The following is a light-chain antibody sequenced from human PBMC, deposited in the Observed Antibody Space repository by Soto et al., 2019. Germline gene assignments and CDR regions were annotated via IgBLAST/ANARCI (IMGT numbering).Light chain of an antibody. CDR3: CSYAGGRSPYV. Sequence: QSVLTQPASVSGSPGQSITVSCTGTTGDIGSYDLVSWYQQQPGKAPKIMIYEVSKRPSGDSNRFSGSKSGNTASLTISGLQAEDEADYYCCSYAGGRSPYVFGTGTKVTVL. J-gene: IGLJ1*01. CDR1: TGDIGSYDL. V-gene: IGLV2-23*02. CDR2: EVS.